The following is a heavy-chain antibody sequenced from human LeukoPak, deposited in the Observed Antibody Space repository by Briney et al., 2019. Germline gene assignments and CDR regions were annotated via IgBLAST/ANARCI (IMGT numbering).Heavy chain of an antibody. J-gene: IGHJ6*02. CDR2: INTNTGTP. Sequence: ASVKVSRKASGYTFNHYAMNWVRQAPGQGREGMGWINTNTGTPTYAQGFTGHFVFSLDTSVSTAYLEINSLKAEDTAVYYCAREEFPVVGYYGMDVWGQGSTVTVSS. CDR3: AREEFPVVGYYGMDV. D-gene: IGHD3-10*01. V-gene: IGHV7-4-1*02. CDR1: GYTFNHYA.